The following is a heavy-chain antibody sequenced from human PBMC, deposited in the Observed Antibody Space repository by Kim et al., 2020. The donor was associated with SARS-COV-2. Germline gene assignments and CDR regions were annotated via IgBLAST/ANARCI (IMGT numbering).Heavy chain of an antibody. V-gene: IGHV3-53*04. Sequence: GGSLRLSCAASGFTVSSNYMSWVRQAPGKGLEWVSVIYSGGSTYYADSVKGRFTISRHNSKNTLYLQMNSLRAEDTAVYYCARERRYYYGSGSSYYFDYWGQGTLVTVSS. CDR1: GFTVSSNY. D-gene: IGHD3-10*01. CDR3: ARERRYYYGSGSSYYFDY. J-gene: IGHJ4*02. CDR2: IYSGGST.